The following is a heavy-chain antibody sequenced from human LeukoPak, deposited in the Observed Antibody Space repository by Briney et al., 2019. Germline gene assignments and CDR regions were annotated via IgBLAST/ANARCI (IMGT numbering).Heavy chain of an antibody. Sequence: SETLSLTCTVSGDSISSGDYYWSWIRQPLGKGLEWIGNIYYSGSTYYNPSLRGRVTISIDTSKNQFSLKVSSGTAADTAVYYCATGLGYGGHDYNFDYRGQGILVAVSS. J-gene: IGHJ4*02. CDR1: GDSISSGDYY. CDR3: ATGLGYGGHDYNFDY. CDR2: IYYSGST. V-gene: IGHV4-30-4*01. D-gene: IGHD5-12*01.